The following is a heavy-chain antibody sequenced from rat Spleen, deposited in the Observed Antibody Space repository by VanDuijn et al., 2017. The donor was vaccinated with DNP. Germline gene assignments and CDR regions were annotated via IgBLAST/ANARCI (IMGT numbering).Heavy chain of an antibody. CDR3: ARHGTGIDY. V-gene: IGHV5S13*01. Sequence: EVQLVESGGGLMQPGRSLKLSCAASGFTFSNYYMAWVRQAPKKGLEWVATIGTSGNTYYRDSVKGRFTISRDNAKNTQYLQMDSLRSEDTATYYCARHGTGIDYWGQGVMVTVSS. D-gene: IGHD5-1*01. J-gene: IGHJ2*01. CDR1: GFTFSNYY. CDR2: IGTSGNT.